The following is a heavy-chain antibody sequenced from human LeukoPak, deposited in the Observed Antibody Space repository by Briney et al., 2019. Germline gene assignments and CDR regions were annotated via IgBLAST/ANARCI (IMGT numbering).Heavy chain of an antibody. Sequence: PSETLSLTCTVSGGSISSSSYYWGWIRQPPGKGLEWIGSIYYSGSTYYNPSLKSRVTISVDTSKNQFSLKLSSVTAADTAVYYCAREGENWGSAAYFDYWGQGTLVTVSS. J-gene: IGHJ4*02. CDR1: GGSISSSSYY. D-gene: IGHD7-27*01. CDR2: IYYSGST. CDR3: AREGENWGSAAYFDY. V-gene: IGHV4-39*01.